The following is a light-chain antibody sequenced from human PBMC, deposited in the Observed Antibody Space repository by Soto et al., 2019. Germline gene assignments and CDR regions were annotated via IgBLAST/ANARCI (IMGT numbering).Light chain of an antibody. CDR2: TTN. J-gene: IGLJ2*01. V-gene: IGLV8-61*01. CDR1: SGSVSTSYY. Sequence: QTVVTQETSFSVSPGGTVTLTCGLSSGSVSTSYYPSWYQQTPGQAPRTLIYTTNTRSSGVPDRFSGSILGNKAALTITGAQADDESDYYCVLFLGNGISVFGGGTKVTVL. CDR3: VLFLGNGISV.